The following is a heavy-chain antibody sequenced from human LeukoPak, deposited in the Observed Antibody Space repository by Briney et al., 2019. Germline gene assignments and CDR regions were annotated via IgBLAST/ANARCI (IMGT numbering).Heavy chain of an antibody. CDR3: ARGFSGSGSPITY. Sequence: EASVKVSCKASLYTFTSYDMKWVRQATGQGLEWMGGMNPNSDNTSYAQKFQGRVTMTSNTSISTAYMELSRMRSEDTAVYYCARGFSGSGSPITYWGQGTMLIVSS. CDR2: MNPNSDNT. D-gene: IGHD3-10*01. V-gene: IGHV1-8*01. CDR1: LYTFTSYD. J-gene: IGHJ4*02.